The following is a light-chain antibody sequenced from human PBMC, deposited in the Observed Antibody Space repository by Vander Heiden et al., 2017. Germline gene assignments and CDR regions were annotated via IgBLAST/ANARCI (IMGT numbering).Light chain of an antibody. CDR2: DTS. Sequence: VMPQSPATLSVSPGERATLSCRASQSVSGSVAWYQKKPGQAPRLLIHDTSTRDTGIPARFSGSRSGTEFTLTISSLQSEDFAVYYCQHCDNWPLTFGRGTKVEIK. CDR3: QHCDNWPLT. J-gene: IGKJ1*01. V-gene: IGKV3-15*01. CDR1: QSVSGS.